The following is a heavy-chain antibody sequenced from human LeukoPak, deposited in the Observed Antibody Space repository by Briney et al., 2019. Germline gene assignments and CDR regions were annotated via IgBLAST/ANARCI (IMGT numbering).Heavy chain of an antibody. D-gene: IGHD3-10*01. J-gene: IGHJ4*02. Sequence: SETLSLTCTVSGGSISRDTYYWSWFRQPAGKALEWIGRIYSTGSTNYNPSLKSRVAISVDTSKNQFSLRLISVTAADTAVYYCAKGGESSLPFDYWGQGTLVTVSS. CDR1: GGSISRDTYY. CDR3: AKGGESSLPFDY. CDR2: IYSTGST. V-gene: IGHV4-61*02.